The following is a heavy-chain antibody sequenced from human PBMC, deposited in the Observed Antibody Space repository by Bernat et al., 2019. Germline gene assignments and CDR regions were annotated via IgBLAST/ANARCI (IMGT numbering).Heavy chain of an antibody. CDR1: GYTFTSYD. D-gene: IGHD6-19*01. CDR3: ARGRKGTAVAGLIDY. V-gene: IGHV1-8*01. J-gene: IGHJ4*02. CDR2: MNPNTGNT. Sequence: QVQLVQSGAEVKKPGASVKVSCKASGYTFTSYDINWVRQATGQGLEWMGWMNPNTGNTGYAQKFQGRVTMTRNTSISTAYMELSSLRSDDTAVYYWARGRKGTAVAGLIDYWGQGTLVTVSS.